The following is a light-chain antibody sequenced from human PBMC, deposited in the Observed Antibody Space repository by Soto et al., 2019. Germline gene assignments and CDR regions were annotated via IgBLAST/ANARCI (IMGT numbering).Light chain of an antibody. V-gene: IGLV2-14*03. J-gene: IGLJ2*01. CDR1: SSDVGGYNY. Sequence: QSALTQPASVSGSPGQSITISCTGTSSDVGGYNYVSWYQQHPGKAPKVMIYDVSKRSSGISNRFSSSKSGNTASLTISGLQVEDEADYYCSSYRSGSTRVVFGGGTKLTVL. CDR3: SSYRSGSTRVV. CDR2: DVS.